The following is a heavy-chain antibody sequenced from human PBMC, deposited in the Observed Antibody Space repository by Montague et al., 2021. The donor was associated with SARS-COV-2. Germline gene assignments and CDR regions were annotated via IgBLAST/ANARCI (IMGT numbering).Heavy chain of an antibody. V-gene: IGHV3-74*03. CDR2: IRSDGSAT. CDR3: AKSDYFDS. J-gene: IGHJ4*02. Sequence: SLRLSCAASGFTFSAYWMSWLRQAPGKGLVWVSRIRSDGSATKYADSVKGRFTISRDNAKNTLYLQMNSLRVEDTGVYYCAKSDYFDSWGQGTLVTVSS. CDR1: GFTFSAYW.